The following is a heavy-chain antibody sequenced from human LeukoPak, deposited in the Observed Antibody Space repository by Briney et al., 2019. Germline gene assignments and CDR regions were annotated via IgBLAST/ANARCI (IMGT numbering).Heavy chain of an antibody. D-gene: IGHD4-17*01. V-gene: IGHV3-11*03. Sequence: GGSLRLSCAASGFTFSDYYMSWIRQAPGKGLEWVSYITSSSSYTKNADSVKGRFTISRDNAKNSLYLQMNSLRAEDTAVYYCARTRRDYGDYDDYWGQGTLVTVSS. CDR3: ARTRRDYGDYDDY. CDR1: GFTFSDYY. J-gene: IGHJ4*02. CDR2: ITSSSSYT.